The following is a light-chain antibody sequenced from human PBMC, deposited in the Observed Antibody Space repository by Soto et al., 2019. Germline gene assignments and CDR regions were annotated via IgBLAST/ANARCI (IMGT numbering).Light chain of an antibody. V-gene: IGKV3-11*01. Sequence: EVVLTQSPVNMSLSPGERATLSCRASQSFRGLLAWYQQKPGQAPKLLIYDAYKRATGIPPRFRGSGSGTDFTHTYSSLEPEDSAGYYCQPRHMCPITFGQGARLEIK. CDR1: QSFRGL. CDR2: DAY. CDR3: QPRHMCPIT. J-gene: IGKJ5*01.